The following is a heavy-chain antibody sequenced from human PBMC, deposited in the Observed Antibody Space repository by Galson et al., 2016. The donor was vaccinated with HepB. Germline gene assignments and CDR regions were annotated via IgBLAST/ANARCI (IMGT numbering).Heavy chain of an antibody. Sequence: SLRLSCAASGFTFSSYAMSWVRQAPGKGLEWVSALSGSGVLPSSADSVKGRFTISRDNSKNTLYLQMNSLRAEDTAVYYCAKDQKRRLLSPITVAGTDYWGQGTLVTVSS. J-gene: IGHJ4*02. CDR3: AKDQKRRLLSPITVAGTDY. CDR2: LSGSGVLP. D-gene: IGHD6-19*01. V-gene: IGHV3-23*01. CDR1: GFTFSSYA.